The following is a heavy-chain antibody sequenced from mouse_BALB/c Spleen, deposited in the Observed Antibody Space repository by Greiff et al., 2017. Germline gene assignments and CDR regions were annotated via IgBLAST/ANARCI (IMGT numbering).Heavy chain of an antibody. CDR3: ARGAHGSSSAWFAY. J-gene: IGHJ3*01. V-gene: IGHV5-12-1*01. CDR1: GFAFSSYD. CDR2: ISSGGGST. D-gene: IGHD1-1*01. Sequence: EVKLMESGGGLVKPGGSLKLSCAASGFAFSSYDMSWVRQTPEKRLEWVAYISSGGGSTYYPDTVKGRFTISRDNAKNTLYLQMSSLKSEDTAMYYCARGAHGSSSAWFAYWGQGTLVTVSA.